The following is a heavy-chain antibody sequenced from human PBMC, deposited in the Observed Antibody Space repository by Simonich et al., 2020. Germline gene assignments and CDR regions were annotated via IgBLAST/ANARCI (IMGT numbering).Heavy chain of an antibody. CDR2: IYWNADK. CDR1: GFSLSTSGVG. V-gene: IGHV2-5*01. Sequence: QITLKEPGPTLVKPTQTLTLTCTFSGFSLSTSGVGVGWIRQPPGKALEWLALIYWNADKRYSPSLKGRLTITKDTSKNQVVLTMTNMDPVDTATYYCAHKVGYFDLWGRGTLVTVSS. CDR3: AHKVGYFDL. J-gene: IGHJ2*01.